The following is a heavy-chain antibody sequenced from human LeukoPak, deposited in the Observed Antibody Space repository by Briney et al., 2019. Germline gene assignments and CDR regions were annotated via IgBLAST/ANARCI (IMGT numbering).Heavy chain of an antibody. CDR1: GFTFSSYW. CDR2: INSDGSRT. Sequence: GGSLRLSCAASGFTFSSYWMHWVRQAPGKGLMWVSRINSDGSRTTYADSVRGRFTISRDNAKSTLYLQMNSLRAEDTAVYYCARVRDDYTYFDCLGQGTLVTVSS. CDR3: ARVRDDYTYFDC. J-gene: IGHJ4*02. V-gene: IGHV3-74*01. D-gene: IGHD4-11*01.